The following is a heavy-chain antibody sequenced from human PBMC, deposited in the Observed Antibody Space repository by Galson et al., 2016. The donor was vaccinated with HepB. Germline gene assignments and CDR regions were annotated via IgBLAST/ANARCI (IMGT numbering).Heavy chain of an antibody. CDR3: AKDRRPAGFAYYTGMDV. V-gene: IGHV1-69*04. CDR1: GGSFVSHG. J-gene: IGHJ6*02. Sequence: SVKVSCKASGGSFVSHGVSWVRQAPGQGLEWMGRLIPIIGTVDYAQKFKGRVTITVDKTATTVYMDLTSLRIDDTAVYYCAKDRRPAGFAYYTGMDVWGQGSTVTVSS. D-gene: IGHD2-8*02. CDR2: LIPIIGTV.